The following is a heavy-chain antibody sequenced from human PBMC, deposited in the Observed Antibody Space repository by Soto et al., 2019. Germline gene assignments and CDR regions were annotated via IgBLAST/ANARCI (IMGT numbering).Heavy chain of an antibody. CDR1: GFSLSTSGVG. CDR2: IYWDDDK. D-gene: IGHD3-22*01. Sequence: QISLKESGPTLVKPTQTLTLTCTFSGFSLSTSGVGVGWIRQPPGKAPECLALIYWDDDKRYSPSLKSRLTITKDTSKNQVVLTMTNMDPVDTATYFCAHRLCDSSCYWDVGYFDYWGRGTLVTVSS. CDR3: AHRLCDSSCYWDVGYFDY. J-gene: IGHJ4*02. V-gene: IGHV2-5*02.